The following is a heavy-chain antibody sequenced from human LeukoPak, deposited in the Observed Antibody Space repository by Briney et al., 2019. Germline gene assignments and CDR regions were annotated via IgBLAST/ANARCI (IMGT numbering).Heavy chain of an antibody. CDR2: INPSGGST. CDR1: GYTFTSYY. CDR3: ARGNYDASGLQNFDI. V-gene: IGHV1-46*01. J-gene: IGHJ3*02. D-gene: IGHD3-22*01. Sequence: ASVKVSCKASGYTFTSYYMHWVRQAPGQGLEWMGIINPSGGSTSYAQKFQGRVTITRNTSISTAYMELSSLRSEDTAVYYCARGNYDASGLQNFDIWGQGTMVTVSS.